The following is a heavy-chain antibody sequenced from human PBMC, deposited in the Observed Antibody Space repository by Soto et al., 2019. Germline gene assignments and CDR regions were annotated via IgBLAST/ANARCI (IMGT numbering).Heavy chain of an antibody. V-gene: IGHV3-72*01. J-gene: IGHJ4*02. D-gene: IGHD1-1*01. CDR1: GFTFTDYY. CDR3: ARSIPGRTSFDA. Sequence: EVHLVESGGGLVQPGGSLRLSCAGSGFTFTDYYIDWVRQAPGKGLEWVGRSRDKGNSYSTAYAASVKGRFTVSRDTSKNSLYLQMNSLKADDTARYYCARSIPGRTSFDAWGQGTLVIVAS. CDR2: SRDKGNSYST.